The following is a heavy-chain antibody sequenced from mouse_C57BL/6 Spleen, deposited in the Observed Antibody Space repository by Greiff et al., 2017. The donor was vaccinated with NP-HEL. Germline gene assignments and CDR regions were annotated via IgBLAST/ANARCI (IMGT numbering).Heavy chain of an antibody. D-gene: IGHD1-1*01. V-gene: IGHV1-82*01. J-gene: IGHJ2*01. CDR2: IYPGDGDT. CDR3: ARDYYGSGALDY. CDR1: GYAFSSSW. Sequence: QVQLQQSGPELVKPGASVKISCKASGYAFSSSWMNWVKQRPGKGLEWIGRIYPGDGDTNYNGKFKGKATRTADKSSSTAYMQLSSLTSEDSAVYFCARDYYGSGALDYWGQGTTLTVSS.